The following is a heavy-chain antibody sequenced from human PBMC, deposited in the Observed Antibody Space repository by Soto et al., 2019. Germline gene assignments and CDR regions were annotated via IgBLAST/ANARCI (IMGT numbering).Heavy chain of an antibody. Sequence: QVQLVQSGAEVKKPGSSVKVSCKASGGTFSRYTISWVRQAPGQGLEWMGRINPILGIANYAQKFQGRVRITADKSTSTAYMELSSLRSEDTAVYYCARAEGGSGSWYVDYWGQGTLVTVSS. CDR3: ARAEGGSGSWYVDY. V-gene: IGHV1-69*02. CDR2: INPILGIA. D-gene: IGHD3-10*01. CDR1: GGTFSRYT. J-gene: IGHJ4*02.